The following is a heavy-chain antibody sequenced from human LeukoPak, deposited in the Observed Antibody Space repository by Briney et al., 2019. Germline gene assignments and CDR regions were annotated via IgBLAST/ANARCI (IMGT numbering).Heavy chain of an antibody. CDR3: ARQPLVGPTTFDY. CDR1: GFTFSSYA. D-gene: IGHD1-26*01. J-gene: IGHJ4*02. V-gene: IGHV3-23*01. Sequence: GGSLRLSCAASGFTFSSYAMSWVRQAPGKGLEWVSAISGSGGSTYYADSVKGRFTISRDDAKNSLFLQMISLRAEDTAVYYCARQPLVGPTTFDYWGQGTLVTVSS. CDR2: ISGSGGST.